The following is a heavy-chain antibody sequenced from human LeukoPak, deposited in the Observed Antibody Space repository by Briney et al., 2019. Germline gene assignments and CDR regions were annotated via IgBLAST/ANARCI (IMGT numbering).Heavy chain of an antibody. Sequence: GGSLRLSCAASGFTFSSYAVHWVRQAPGKGLEWVAVMSYDGSNKYYADSVKGRFTISRDNSKNTLYLQMNSLRAEDTAVYYCARDPGYCSGGSCYNFDYWGQGTLVTVSS. V-gene: IGHV3-30*04. CDR2: MSYDGSNK. CDR3: ARDPGYCSGGSCYNFDY. CDR1: GFTFSSYA. J-gene: IGHJ4*02. D-gene: IGHD2-15*01.